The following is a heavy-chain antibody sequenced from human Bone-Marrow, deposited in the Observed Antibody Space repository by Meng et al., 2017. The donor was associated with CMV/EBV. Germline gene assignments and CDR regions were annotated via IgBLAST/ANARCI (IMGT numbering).Heavy chain of an antibody. CDR2: IYSGGSRT. V-gene: IGHV3-23*03. J-gene: IGHJ4*02. CDR3: AKPYCSGGSCYSTPHDY. D-gene: IGHD2-15*01. CDR1: GFTFSSYA. Sequence: GGSLTLSCAASGFTFSSYAISWVRQAQGKGLEWVSVIYSGGSRTYYADSVKGRFTLSRDNSKNTLYLQMNSLRAEDPAVYYCAKPYCSGGSCYSTPHDYWGQGTLVTVSS.